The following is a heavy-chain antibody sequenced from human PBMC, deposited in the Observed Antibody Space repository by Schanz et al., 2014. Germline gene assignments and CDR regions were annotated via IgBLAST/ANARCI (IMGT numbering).Heavy chain of an antibody. Sequence: VQLVESGGGVVQPGRSLRLSCAASGFTFSDSWMHWVRQAPGKGLVWVSRTSHDGSFTTFADSVKGRFTISRDNTKNTLFLQMNNLRPEDTAMYFCARVGRDYISSSVLDSLHYWGQGSLVTVS. D-gene: IGHD6-6*01. V-gene: IGHV3-74*02. J-gene: IGHJ4*02. CDR3: ARVGRDYISSSVLDSLHY. CDR1: GFTFSDSW. CDR2: TSHDGSFT.